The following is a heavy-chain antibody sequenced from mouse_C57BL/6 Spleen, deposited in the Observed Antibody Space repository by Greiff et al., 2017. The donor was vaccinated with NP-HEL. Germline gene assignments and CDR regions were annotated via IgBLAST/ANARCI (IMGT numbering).Heavy chain of an antibody. CDR2: ISYDGSN. D-gene: IGHD1-1*01. Sequence: ESGPGLVKPSQSLSLTCSVTGYSITSGYYWNWIRQFPGNKLEWMGYISYDGSNNYNPSLKNRISITRDTSKNQFFLKLNSVTTEDTATYYCASTTVVATDWYFDVWGTGTTVTVSS. CDR3: ASTTVVATDWYFDV. CDR1: GYSITSGYY. J-gene: IGHJ1*03. V-gene: IGHV3-6*01.